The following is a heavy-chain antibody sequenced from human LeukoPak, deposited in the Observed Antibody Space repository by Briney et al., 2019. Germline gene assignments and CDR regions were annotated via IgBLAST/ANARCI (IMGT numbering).Heavy chain of an antibody. V-gene: IGHV4-34*01. D-gene: IGHD3-10*01. Sequence: SETLSLTCAVSGGSFNDDYWNWIRQSPGRGLEWIGETNDSGIINYNPSLKSRATISIDTSKNQFSLKLTSVTAADTAVYYCARGGTYIYWYFDLWGRGILVTVSS. CDR2: TNDSGII. CDR1: GGSFNDDY. CDR3: ARGGTYIYWYFDL. J-gene: IGHJ2*01.